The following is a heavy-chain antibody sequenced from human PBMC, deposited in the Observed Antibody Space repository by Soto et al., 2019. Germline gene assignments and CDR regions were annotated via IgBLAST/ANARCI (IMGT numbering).Heavy chain of an antibody. Sequence: PSETLSLTCAVYGGSFSGYYWSWIRQPPGKGLEWIGEINHSGSTNYNPSLKSRVTISVDTSKNQFSLKLSSVTAADTAVYYCARPLGYCSGGSCPDAFDIWGQGTMVTVSS. CDR2: INHSGST. CDR1: GGSFSGYY. J-gene: IGHJ3*02. CDR3: ARPLGYCSGGSCPDAFDI. V-gene: IGHV4-34*01. D-gene: IGHD2-15*01.